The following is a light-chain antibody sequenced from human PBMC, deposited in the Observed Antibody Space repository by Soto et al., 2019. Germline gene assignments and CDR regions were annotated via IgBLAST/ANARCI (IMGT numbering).Light chain of an antibody. CDR3: CSYAGSSTPVV. V-gene: IGLV2-23*01. J-gene: IGLJ2*01. CDR2: EGS. CDR1: SSDVGSYNL. Sequence: QSALTQPASVSGSPGQSITISCTGTSSDVGSYNLVSWYQQHPGKAPKLMIYEGSKPASGVSKPFSGSKSGNTASLTISGVQAEDEADYYCCSYAGSSTPVVFGGGTKVTVL.